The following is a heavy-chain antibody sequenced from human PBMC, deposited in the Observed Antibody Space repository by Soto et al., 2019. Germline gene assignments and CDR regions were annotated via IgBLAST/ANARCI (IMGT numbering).Heavy chain of an antibody. CDR3: ARKRGDYGDYYYYMDV. Sequence: PSETLSLTCTVSGGSISSSSYYWGWIRQPPGKGPEWIGSIYYSGSTYYNPSLRSRVTISVDTSKNQFSLKLSSVTAADTAVYYCARKRGDYGDYYYYMDVWGKGTTVTVSS. D-gene: IGHD4-17*01. J-gene: IGHJ6*03. CDR2: IYYSGST. V-gene: IGHV4-39*01. CDR1: GGSISSSSYY.